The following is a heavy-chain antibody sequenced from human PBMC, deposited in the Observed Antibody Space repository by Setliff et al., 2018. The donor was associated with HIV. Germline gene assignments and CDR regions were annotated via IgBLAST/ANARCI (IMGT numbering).Heavy chain of an antibody. D-gene: IGHD2-21*01. CDR3: ATDPRRLSY. V-gene: IGHV3-21*05. J-gene: IGHJ4*02. Sequence: PGGSLRLSCATSGFTFSSYAMNWVRQAPGKGLELLSYISVSGTDIKYADSVKGRFTISRDNAKNSLYLQMNSLRAEDTAVYYCATDPRRLSYWGQGTLVTVSS. CDR2: ISVSGTDI. CDR1: GFTFSSYA.